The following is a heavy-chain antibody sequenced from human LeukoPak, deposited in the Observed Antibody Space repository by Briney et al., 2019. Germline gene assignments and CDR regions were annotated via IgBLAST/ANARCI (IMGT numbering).Heavy chain of an antibody. J-gene: IGHJ4*02. Sequence: PGESLRLSCAAAGLTFSTYAMGWVRQAPGGVLEWVSAISGSGGRTHYADSVKGRFTISRDNSKNTLYLQMNSVRAEDTAVYFFPKDDGRRDGYNPTGFDYWGQGTLITVSS. CDR3: PKDDGRRDGYNPTGFDY. D-gene: IGHD5-24*01. V-gene: IGHV3-23*01. CDR1: GLTFSTYA. CDR2: ISGSGGRT.